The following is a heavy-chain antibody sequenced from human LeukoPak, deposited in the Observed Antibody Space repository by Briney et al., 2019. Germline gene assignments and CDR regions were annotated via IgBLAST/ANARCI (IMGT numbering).Heavy chain of an antibody. CDR3: ARRHTYYYDSSGYPLDAFDI. D-gene: IGHD3-22*01. CDR2: IYYSGST. Sequence: SETLSLTCTVSGGSISSGDYYWSWIRQPPGKGLEWIRYIYYSGSTYYNPSLKSRVTISVDTSKNQFSLKLSSVTAADTAVYYCARRHTYYYDSSGYPLDAFDIWGQGTMVTVSS. CDR1: GGSISSGDYY. J-gene: IGHJ3*02. V-gene: IGHV4-30-4*01.